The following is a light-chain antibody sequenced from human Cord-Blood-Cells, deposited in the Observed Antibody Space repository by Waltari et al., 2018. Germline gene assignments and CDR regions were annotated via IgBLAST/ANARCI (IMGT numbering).Light chain of an antibody. J-gene: IGKJ3*01. CDR3: QQYYSTPFT. Sequence: DIVMTQSPDSLAVSLGERATINCKSSQSVLYTSNNTNYLAWYQQKPGQPPRLLIYWSSTRESGVPDRFSGSGSGTDFTLTISILQAEDVAVYYCQQYYSTPFTFGPGTKVDIK. CDR1: QSVLYTSNNTNY. CDR2: WSS. V-gene: IGKV4-1*01.